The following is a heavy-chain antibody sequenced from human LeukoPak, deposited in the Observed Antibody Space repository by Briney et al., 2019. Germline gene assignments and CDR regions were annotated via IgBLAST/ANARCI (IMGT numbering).Heavy chain of an antibody. J-gene: IGHJ6*03. D-gene: IGHD2-15*01. CDR1: GGSISSGRYY. CDR2: LYTNDNT. Sequence: SQTLSLTCSVSGGSISSGRYYWTLIRQPAGKGLEWIGRLYTNDNTNYDPSLESRVSISVDTSKSQFYLQLTSVTAADTAVYFCARGVVKDDYYMDVWGKGITVIVSS. CDR3: ARGVVKDDYYMDV. V-gene: IGHV4-61*02.